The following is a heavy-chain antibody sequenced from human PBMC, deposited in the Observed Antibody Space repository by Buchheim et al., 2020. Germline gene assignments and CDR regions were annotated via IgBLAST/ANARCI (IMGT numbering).Heavy chain of an antibody. Sequence: EVFLVESGGHLVQPGGSLRLSCAASGFPFGGYEMNWVRQAPGKGLECIAYISASGGRTYYVDSVRGRFTISRDNAKNSLYLPMSSLRVEDTAVYYCATDPHYPSGSYWGRGTL. V-gene: IGHV3-48*03. CDR2: ISASGGRT. CDR1: GFPFGGYE. J-gene: IGHJ1*01. D-gene: IGHD3-10*01. CDR3: ATDPHYPSGSY.